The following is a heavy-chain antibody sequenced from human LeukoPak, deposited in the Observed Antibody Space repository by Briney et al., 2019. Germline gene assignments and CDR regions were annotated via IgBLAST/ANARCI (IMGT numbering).Heavy chain of an antibody. D-gene: IGHD3-22*01. CDR3: ARGSHGSYYDSSGYYDPHYGMDV. J-gene: IGHJ6*02. CDR1: GDSVSSNSAA. CDR2: TYYRSKWYN. V-gene: IGHV6-1*01. Sequence: SQTPSLTCAISGDSVSSNSAAWNWIRQSPSRGLEWLGRTYYRSKWYNDYAVSVKSRITINPDTSKNRFSLQLNSVTPEDTAVYYCARGSHGSYYDSSGYYDPHYGMDVWGQGTTVTVSS.